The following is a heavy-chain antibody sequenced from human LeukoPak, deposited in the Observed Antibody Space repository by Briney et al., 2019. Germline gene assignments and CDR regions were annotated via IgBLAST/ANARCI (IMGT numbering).Heavy chain of an antibody. D-gene: IGHD1-26*01. Sequence: GGSLRLSCAASGFTFSDYYMSWIRQAPGKGLERVAVIWNDGTNKYYADSVKGRFTISRDNSKNTLYLQMNSLRAEDTAVYYCARGIVGYYPDYFDYWGQGTLVTVSS. CDR1: GFTFSDYY. CDR3: ARGIVGYYPDYFDY. CDR2: IWNDGTNK. V-gene: IGHV3-33*08. J-gene: IGHJ4*02.